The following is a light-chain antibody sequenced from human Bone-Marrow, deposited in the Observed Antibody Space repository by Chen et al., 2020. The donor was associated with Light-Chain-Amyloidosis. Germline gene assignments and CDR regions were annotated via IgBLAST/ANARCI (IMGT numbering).Light chain of an antibody. CDR2: GSS. Sequence: EIVLTQSPGTLSLSPGEGANLSCRASQTISSNYLTWYQQKFGQAPRLLIYGSSSRATGIPDRFTGSGSGTYFTLTINRLAPEDFAMDYCQQYGTSPLTVGGGTKVEIK. V-gene: IGKV3-20*01. CDR1: QTISSNY. CDR3: QQYGTSPLT. J-gene: IGKJ4*01.